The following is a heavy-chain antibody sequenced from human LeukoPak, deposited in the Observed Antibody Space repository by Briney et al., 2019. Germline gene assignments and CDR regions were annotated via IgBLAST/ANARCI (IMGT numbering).Heavy chain of an antibody. CDR1: GYSISSGYY. D-gene: IGHD2-21*01. J-gene: IGHJ5*02. V-gene: IGHV4-38-2*01. Sequence: SETLSLTCAVSGYSISSGYYWGWIRQPPGKGLEWIGSIYHSGSTYYNPSLKSRVTISVDTSKNQFSLKLSSVAAADTAVYYCARSLVVIATNWFDPWRQGTLVTVSS. CDR2: IYHSGST. CDR3: ARSLVVIATNWFDP.